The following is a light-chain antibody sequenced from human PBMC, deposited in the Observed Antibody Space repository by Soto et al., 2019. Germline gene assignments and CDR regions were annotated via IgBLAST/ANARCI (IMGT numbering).Light chain of an antibody. CDR1: QSVSSN. Sequence: EIVMTQSPATLSLSPGERATLSCRASQSVSSNLAWYQQKPGQTPKVLIYRASSRATGIPDRFSGSGSGTDFTLTISSLEPEDFAVYYCQHRSNWPITFGQGTRLEIK. CDR2: RAS. J-gene: IGKJ5*01. V-gene: IGKV3-11*01. CDR3: QHRSNWPIT.